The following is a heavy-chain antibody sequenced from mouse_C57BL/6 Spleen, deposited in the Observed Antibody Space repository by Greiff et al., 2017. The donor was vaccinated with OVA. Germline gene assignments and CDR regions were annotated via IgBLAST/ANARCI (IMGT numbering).Heavy chain of an antibody. CDR1: GYTFTSYG. D-gene: IGHD1-1*01. V-gene: IGHV1-58*01. CDR3: ASYYYGSSYPYYFDY. J-gene: IGHJ2*01. Sequence: VQLKQSGAELVRPGSSVKMSCKTSGYTFTSYGINWVKQRPGQGLEWIGYIYIGNGYTEYNEKFKGKATLTSDTSSSTAYMQLSSLTSEDSAIYFCASYYYGSSYPYYFDYWGQGTTLTVSS. CDR2: IYIGNGYT.